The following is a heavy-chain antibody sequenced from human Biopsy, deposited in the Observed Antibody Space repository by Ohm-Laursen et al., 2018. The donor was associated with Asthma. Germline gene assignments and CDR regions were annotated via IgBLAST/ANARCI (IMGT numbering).Heavy chain of an antibody. Sequence: ASVKVSCKASGYTFINYAIHWVRQAPGQRLEWMGWINAGNCNTKYSQKFQGRVTITRDTSASTAYMDLSSLRSEDTAVYYCARTYYDFLTGQVNDVFAIWGQGTMVTVSS. CDR2: INAGNCNT. CDR3: ARTYYDFLTGQVNDVFAI. CDR1: GYTFINYA. D-gene: IGHD3-9*01. V-gene: IGHV1-3*01. J-gene: IGHJ3*02.